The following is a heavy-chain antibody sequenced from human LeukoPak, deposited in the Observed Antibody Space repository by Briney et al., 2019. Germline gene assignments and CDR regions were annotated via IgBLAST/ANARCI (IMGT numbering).Heavy chain of an antibody. D-gene: IGHD3-22*01. CDR2: ISSSSSYI. CDR1: GFTSSSYS. J-gene: IGHJ4*02. Sequence: PGGSLRLSCAASGFTSSSYSMNWVRQAPGKGLEWVSSISSSSSYIYYADSVKGRFTISRDNAKNSLYLQMNSLRTEDTALYYCAKDWGAYYDSSGFYSGDFDYWGQGTLVTVSS. CDR3: AKDWGAYYDSSGFYSGDFDY. V-gene: IGHV3-21*04.